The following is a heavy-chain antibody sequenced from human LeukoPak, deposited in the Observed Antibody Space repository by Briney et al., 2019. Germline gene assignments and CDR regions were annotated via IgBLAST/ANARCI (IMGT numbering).Heavy chain of an antibody. Sequence: SVKVSCKASVGTFSSYAISWVRQAPGQGLEWVGGIIPIFGTANYAQKFQGRVTITADKSTSTDYMELSSLKSEDTAVYYCAREGTGYSSSWFDYWGQGTLVTVSS. D-gene: IGHD6-13*01. CDR2: IIPIFGTA. CDR1: VGTFSSYA. V-gene: IGHV1-69*06. J-gene: IGHJ4*02. CDR3: AREGTGYSSSWFDY.